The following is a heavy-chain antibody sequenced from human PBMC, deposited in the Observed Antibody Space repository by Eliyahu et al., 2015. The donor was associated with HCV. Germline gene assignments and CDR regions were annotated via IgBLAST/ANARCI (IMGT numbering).Heavy chain of an antibody. CDR1: GGSFSGYY. Sequence: QVQLQQWGAGLLKPSETLSLTCAVYGGSFSGYYWSWIRQPPGKGLEWIGEINHSGSTNYNPSLKSRVTISVDTSKNQFSLKLSSVTAADTAVYYCARGRRVTMVRGVITRGGWFDPWGQGTLVTVSS. J-gene: IGHJ5*02. CDR2: INHSGST. D-gene: IGHD3-10*01. V-gene: IGHV4-34*01. CDR3: ARGRRVTMVRGVITRGGWFDP.